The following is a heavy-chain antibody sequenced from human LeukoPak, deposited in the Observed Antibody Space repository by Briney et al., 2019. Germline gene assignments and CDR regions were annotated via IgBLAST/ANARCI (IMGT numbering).Heavy chain of an antibody. V-gene: IGHV4-38-2*01. D-gene: IGHD7-27*01. CDR3: ARQNWVIDY. J-gene: IGHJ4*02. Sequence: SETLSLTCAVSGYSISSGYYWGWIRQPPGKGLEWIGSIYHSGSTYYNPSLKSRVTILVDTSKNQFSLKLSSVTAADTAVYYCARQNWVIDYWGQGTLVTVSS. CDR1: GYSISSGYY. CDR2: IYHSGST.